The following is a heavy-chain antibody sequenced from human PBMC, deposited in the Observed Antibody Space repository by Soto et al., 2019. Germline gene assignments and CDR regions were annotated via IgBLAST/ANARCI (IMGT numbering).Heavy chain of an antibody. D-gene: IGHD6-6*01. CDR3: TTDRRQLAQFDN. J-gene: IGHJ4*02. V-gene: IGHV3-15*01. CDR2: IKSESDGGAL. Sequence: EVQLVESGGGLVKPGGSLRLSCAVSGFTISDAWMSWVRQAPGKGLEWVARIKSESDGGALDYAAPVKDRFGVSKDESRNTLFLQMNSLRDDDTGVYYCTTDRRQLAQFDNWGQGTLVSVSS. CDR1: GFTISDAW.